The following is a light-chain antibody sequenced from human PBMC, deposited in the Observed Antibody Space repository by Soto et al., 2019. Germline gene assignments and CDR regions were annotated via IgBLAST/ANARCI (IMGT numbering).Light chain of an antibody. V-gene: IGKV3-15*01. CDR3: QQYNNWPRT. CDR2: GAS. J-gene: IGKJ1*01. Sequence: EIVMPKSPATLSVSPGERATLSCRASQRVSSNLAWYQQKPGQAPRLLIYGASTRATGIPARFSGSGSGTEFTLTISSLQSEDFAVYYCQQYNNWPRTFGQGTKVEIK. CDR1: QRVSSN.